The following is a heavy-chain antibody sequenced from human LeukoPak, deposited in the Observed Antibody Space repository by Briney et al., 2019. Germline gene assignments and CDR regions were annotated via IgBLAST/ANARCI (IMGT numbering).Heavy chain of an antibody. CDR1: GYTFTSYG. CDR2: IIPIFGTA. J-gene: IGHJ5*02. Sequence: SVKVSCKASGYTFTSYGISWVRQAPGQGLEWMGGIIPIFGTANYAQKFQGRVTITADESTSTAYMELSSLRSEDTAVYYCARASGIAAAGGGWFDPWGQGTLVTVSS. V-gene: IGHV1-69*13. CDR3: ARASGIAAAGGGWFDP. D-gene: IGHD6-13*01.